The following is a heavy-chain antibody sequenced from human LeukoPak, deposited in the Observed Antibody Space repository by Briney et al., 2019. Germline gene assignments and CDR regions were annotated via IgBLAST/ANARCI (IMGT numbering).Heavy chain of an antibody. CDR2: IKEDGSEK. V-gene: IGHV3-7*03. CDR1: GFTFSNYW. Sequence: GGSLRLSCAASGFTFSNYWMSWVRQAPGKGLEWVANIKEDGSEKYYVDSVKGRFTISRDNSKNTLYLQMNSLRAEDTAVYYCARGSGFELRYFDWLPHFDYWGQGTLVTVSS. D-gene: IGHD3-9*01. CDR3: ARGSGFELRYFDWLPHFDY. J-gene: IGHJ4*02.